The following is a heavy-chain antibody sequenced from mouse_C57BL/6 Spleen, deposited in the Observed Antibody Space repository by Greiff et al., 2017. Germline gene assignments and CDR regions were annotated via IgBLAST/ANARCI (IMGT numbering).Heavy chain of an antibody. V-gene: IGHV1-76*01. CDR3: ASGWFAY. Sequence: QLQQSGAELVRPGASVKLSCKASGYTFTDYYINWVKQRPGQGLEWIARIYPGSGNTYYNEKFKGKATLTAEKSSSTAYMQLSSLTSEDSAVYFCASGWFAYWGQGTLVTVSA. J-gene: IGHJ3*01. CDR2: IYPGSGNT. CDR1: GYTFTDYY.